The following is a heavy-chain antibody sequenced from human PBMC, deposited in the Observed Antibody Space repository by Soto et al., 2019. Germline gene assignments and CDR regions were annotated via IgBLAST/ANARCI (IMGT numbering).Heavy chain of an antibody. D-gene: IGHD1-26*01. CDR1: GFRFRTRA. CDR3: TTHEEGAPWAGGFDS. V-gene: IGHV3-23*01. Sequence: GGSLRLSCAASGFRFRTRAMSWVRQAPGKGLEWVASIRPGGDSTYYADSVKGRFAVSRDNSNVTLYLQMDSLRVEDTAIYYCTTHEEGAPWAGGFDSWGQGTLVTVSS. J-gene: IGHJ5*01. CDR2: IRPGGDST.